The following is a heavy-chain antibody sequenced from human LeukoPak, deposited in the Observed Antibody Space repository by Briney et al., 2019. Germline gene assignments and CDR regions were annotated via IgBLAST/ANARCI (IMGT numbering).Heavy chain of an antibody. J-gene: IGHJ4*02. CDR3: ARDWGTSSLYLVN. CDR2: IQNDGNNK. D-gene: IGHD6-6*01. CDR1: GFTFSSNG. Sequence: GGSLRLSCAASGFTFSSNGMHWVRQAPGKGLECVAFIQNDGNNKKYADSVKGRFTNSRDNSKNTLYLQMNSLRAEDAAVYYCARDWGTSSLYLVNWGQGTLVTVSS. V-gene: IGHV3-30*02.